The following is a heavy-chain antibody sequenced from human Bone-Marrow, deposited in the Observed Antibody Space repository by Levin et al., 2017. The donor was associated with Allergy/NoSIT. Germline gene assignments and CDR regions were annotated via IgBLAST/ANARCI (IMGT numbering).Heavy chain of an antibody. Sequence: SQTLSLTCTVSGGSISSSSYYWGWIRQPPGKGLEWIGSIYYSGSTYYNPSLKSRVTISVDTSKNQFSLKLSSVTAADTAVYYCARSIVVVRSKWFDPWGQGTLVTVSS. CDR1: GGSISSSSYY. CDR2: IYYSGST. CDR3: ARSIVVVRSKWFDP. D-gene: IGHD3-22*01. V-gene: IGHV4-39*07. J-gene: IGHJ5*02.